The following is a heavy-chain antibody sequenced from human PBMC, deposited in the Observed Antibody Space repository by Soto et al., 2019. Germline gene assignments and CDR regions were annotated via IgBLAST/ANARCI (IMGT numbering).Heavy chain of an antibody. D-gene: IGHD3-10*01. CDR1: GFTFTSSA. CDR3: AAESGGEYDAFDI. CDR2: IVVGSGNT. J-gene: IGHJ3*02. Sequence: SVKVSCKASGFTFTSSAMQWVRQARGQRLEWIGWIVVGSGNTNYAQKFQERVTITRDMSTSTAYMELSSLRSEDTAVYYCAAESGGEYDAFDIWGQGTMVTGSS. V-gene: IGHV1-58*02.